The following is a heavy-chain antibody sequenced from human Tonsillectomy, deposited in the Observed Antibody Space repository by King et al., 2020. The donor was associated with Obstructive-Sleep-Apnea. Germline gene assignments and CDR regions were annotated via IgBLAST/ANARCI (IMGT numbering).Heavy chain of an antibody. D-gene: IGHD5-24*01. CDR2: ITPFNGNT. CDR1: GYTFTYRY. V-gene: IGHV1-45*02. CDR3: AGSRGGYNSFDY. J-gene: IGHJ4*02. Sequence: QLVQSGAEVKKTGSSVKVSCKASGYTFTYRYLHWVRQAPGQALEWMGWITPFNGNTNYAQKFQDRVTITRDRSMSTAYMELSSLRSEDTAMYYCAGSRGGYNSFDYWGQGTLVTVSS.